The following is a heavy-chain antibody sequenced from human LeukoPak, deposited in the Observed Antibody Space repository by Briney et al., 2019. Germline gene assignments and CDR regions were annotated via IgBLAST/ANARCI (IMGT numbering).Heavy chain of an antibody. D-gene: IGHD3-3*01. CDR2: IVGGSGNT. Sequence: SVKVSCKASGFTFTSSAMQWVRQARGQRLEWIGWIVGGSGNTNYAHNFQERVTITRDMSTSTAYMELSSLRSEDTAVYYCAAGVLRFLEWLPLHFDYWGQGTLVTVSS. V-gene: IGHV1-58*02. CDR3: AAGVLRFLEWLPLHFDY. J-gene: IGHJ4*02. CDR1: GFTFTSSA.